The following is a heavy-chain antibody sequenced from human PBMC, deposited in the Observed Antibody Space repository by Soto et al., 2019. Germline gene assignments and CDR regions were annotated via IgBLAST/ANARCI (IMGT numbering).Heavy chain of an antibody. V-gene: IGHV3-74*01. CDR2: INGDGSFT. CDR3: ARVGGGSGNFDY. Sequence: EVQLVESGGGLVQPGGSLRLSCGASGFTFSNYWMHWVRQAPGEGLVWVSRINGDGSFTRFADSVKGRSTISRDNAKNTLYLQMNSLRVDDTAVYYCARVGGGSGNFDYWGQGTLVTVSS. J-gene: IGHJ4*02. CDR1: GFTFSNYW. D-gene: IGHD3-10*01.